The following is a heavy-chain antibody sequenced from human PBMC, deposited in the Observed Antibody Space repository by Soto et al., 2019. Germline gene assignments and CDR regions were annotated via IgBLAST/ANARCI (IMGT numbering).Heavy chain of an antibody. V-gene: IGHV1-8*01. D-gene: IGHD6-13*01. CDR3: AGYSSSFFYYYGMDV. Sequence: SVKVSCKASGYTFTSYDINWVRQATGQGLEWMGWMNPNSGNTGYAQKFQGRVTMTRNTSISTAYMELSSLRSEDTAVYYCAGYSSSFFYYYGMDVWGQGTTVTVSS. CDR1: GYTFTSYD. CDR2: MNPNSGNT. J-gene: IGHJ6*02.